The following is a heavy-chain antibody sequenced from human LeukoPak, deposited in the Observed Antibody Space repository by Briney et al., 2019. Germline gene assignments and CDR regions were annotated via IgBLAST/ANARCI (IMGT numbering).Heavy chain of an antibody. V-gene: IGHV3-7*01. Sequence: GGSLRLSCAASGFTFSSYWMSWVRQAPGKGLEWVANIKQDGSEKYYVDSVKGRFTISRDNAKNSLYLQMNSLRAEDTAVYCCARDIRRGYYYDSSGYYFSYWGQGTLVTVSS. D-gene: IGHD3-22*01. CDR1: GFTFSSYW. CDR3: ARDIRRGYYYDSSGYYFSY. J-gene: IGHJ4*02. CDR2: IKQDGSEK.